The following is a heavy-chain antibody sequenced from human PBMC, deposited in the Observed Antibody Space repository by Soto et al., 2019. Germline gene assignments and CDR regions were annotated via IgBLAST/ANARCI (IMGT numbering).Heavy chain of an antibody. Sequence: VSVKVSCKASGYAFTIYYMHWVRQAPGQGLEWMAVINPNDGDTTYAQKFQGRVSMTRDTSTSTVYMELSSLRSEDTALYYCARDPRGSSGLDIWGQGTMVTVSS. CDR2: INPNDGDT. J-gene: IGHJ3*02. V-gene: IGHV1-46*01. CDR1: GYAFTIYY. CDR3: ARDPRGSSGLDI. D-gene: IGHD1-26*01.